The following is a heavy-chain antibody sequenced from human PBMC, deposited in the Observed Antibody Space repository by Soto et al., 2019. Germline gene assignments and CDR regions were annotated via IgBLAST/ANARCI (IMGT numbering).Heavy chain of an antibody. J-gene: IGHJ1*01. CDR1: GGSISSSSYY. V-gene: IGHV4-39*01. CDR2: IYYSGST. CDR3: ARGVYVSEYFQH. D-gene: IGHD3-16*01. Sequence: SETLSLTCTVSGGSISSSSYYWGWIRQPPGKGLEWIGSIYYSGSTYYNPSLKSRVTISVDTSKNQFSLKLSSVTAADTAVYYCARGVYVSEYFQHWGQGTLVTVSS.